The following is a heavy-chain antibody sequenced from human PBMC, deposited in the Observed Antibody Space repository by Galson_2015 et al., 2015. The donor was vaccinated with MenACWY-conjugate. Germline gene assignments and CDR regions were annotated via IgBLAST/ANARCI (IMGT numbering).Heavy chain of an antibody. CDR2: ISYDGSNE. D-gene: IGHD6-13*01. Sequence: SLRLSCAASGSTFRRFGMHWVRQAPGKGLEWMAVISYDGSNESYADSVKGRFTISRDNSKNTLYLQMNSLRADDTAVYYCAKDWSVPYSTISYYFYMDVWGKGTTVTVSS. V-gene: IGHV3-30*18. J-gene: IGHJ6*03. CDR1: GSTFRRFG. CDR3: AKDWSVPYSTISYYFYMDV.